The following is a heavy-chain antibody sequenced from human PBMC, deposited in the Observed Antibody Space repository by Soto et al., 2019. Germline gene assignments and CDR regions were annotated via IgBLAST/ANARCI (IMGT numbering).Heavy chain of an antibody. J-gene: IGHJ6*02. CDR1: GYTFTGYY. Sequence: ASVKGSCKASGYTFTGYYMHWVRQAPGQGLEWMGWINPNSGGTNYAQKFQGRVTMTKDTSTNTAYMELSSLRSEDTAVYYCATAEHRLYYYYGMDVWGQGTTVTVSS. D-gene: IGHD7-27*01. V-gene: IGHV1-2*02. CDR3: ATAEHRLYYYYGMDV. CDR2: INPNSGGT.